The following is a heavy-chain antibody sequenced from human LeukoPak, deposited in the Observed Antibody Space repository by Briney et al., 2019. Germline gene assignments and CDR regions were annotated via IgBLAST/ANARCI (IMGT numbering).Heavy chain of an antibody. CDR1: GGSISSYY. CDR3: AREGDSSSFMDV. J-gene: IGHJ6*04. CDR2: IYYSGST. D-gene: IGHD6-6*01. Sequence: SETLSLTCTVSGGSISSYYWSWIRQPPGKGLEWIGYIYYSGSTNYNPSLKSRVTISVDTSKNQFSLKLSSVTAADTAVYYCAREGDSSSFMDVWGKGTTVTVSS. V-gene: IGHV4-59*01.